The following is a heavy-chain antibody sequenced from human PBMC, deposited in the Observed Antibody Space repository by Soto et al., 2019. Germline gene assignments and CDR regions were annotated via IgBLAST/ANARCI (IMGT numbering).Heavy chain of an antibody. CDR1: GFTFSDHN. CDR3: CRVYNGNLASYFQY. V-gene: IGHV3-72*01. J-gene: IGHJ1*01. D-gene: IGHD1-1*01. Sequence: EVQLVESGGGLVQPGGSLRLSCTASGFTFSDHNMDWVRQTPGKGLEWIGRSRDKGKSYTAEYAASMRGRVTISRDETKNLLYLQMDSLKTEDTAVYYCCRVYNGNLASYFQYWGQGTLVTVSS. CDR2: SRDKGKSYTA.